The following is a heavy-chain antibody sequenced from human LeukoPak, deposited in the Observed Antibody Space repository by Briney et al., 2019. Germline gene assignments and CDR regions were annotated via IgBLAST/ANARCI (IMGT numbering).Heavy chain of an antibody. V-gene: IGHV3-48*03. CDR2: ISSSGSTI. CDR1: GFTFSSYE. J-gene: IGHJ4*02. D-gene: IGHD3-9*01. CDR3: ARAKDYDILTGYYPFVY. Sequence: GGSLRLSCAASGFTFSSYEMNWVRQAPGKGLEWVSYISSSGSTIYYADSVKGRFTISRDNAKNSLYLQMNSLRAEDTAVYYCARAKDYDILTGYYPFVYWGQGTLVTVSS.